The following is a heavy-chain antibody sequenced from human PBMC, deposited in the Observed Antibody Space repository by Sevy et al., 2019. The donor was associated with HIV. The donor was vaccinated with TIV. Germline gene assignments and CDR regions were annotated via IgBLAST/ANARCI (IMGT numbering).Heavy chain of an antibody. CDR3: ARLDLSGSGWYGNGMDV. J-gene: IGHJ6*02. V-gene: IGHV1-18*01. D-gene: IGHD6-19*01. Sequence: ASVKVSCKASGYTFSSYGITWVRQAPGQGLEWMGWMSTYNGDTNYAQKFQGRVTMTTDTSTSTAYMDLGSLRFDDTAVYYCARLDLSGSGWYGNGMDVWGQGTTVTVSS. CDR2: MSTYNGDT. CDR1: GYTFSSYG.